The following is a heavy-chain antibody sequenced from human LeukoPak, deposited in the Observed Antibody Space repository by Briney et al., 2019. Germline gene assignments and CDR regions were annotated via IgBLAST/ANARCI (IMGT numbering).Heavy chain of an antibody. CDR3: ARAFFYYDSSGYYYGVSFDY. D-gene: IGHD3-22*01. V-gene: IGHV4-39*07. Sequence: PSETLSLTCTVSGGSIRSSYYYWGWIRQPPGKGLEWIGSIYDSGSTYYNPSLKSRVTISLDRSKHQFSLNLKSVTAADTAVYFCARAFFYYDSSGYYYGVSFDYWGQGTRVTVSP. J-gene: IGHJ4*02. CDR1: GGSIRSSYYY. CDR2: IYDSGST.